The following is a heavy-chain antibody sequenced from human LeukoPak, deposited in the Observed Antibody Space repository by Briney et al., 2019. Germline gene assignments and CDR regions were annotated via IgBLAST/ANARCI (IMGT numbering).Heavy chain of an antibody. Sequence: SVKVSCKASGGTFSSYAISRVRQAPGQGLEWMGRVIPILGIANYAQKFQGRVTITADKSTSTAYMELSSLRSEDTAVYYCARGYSYAEVPNFDYWGQGTLVTVSS. CDR1: GGTFSSYA. J-gene: IGHJ4*02. CDR2: VIPILGIA. V-gene: IGHV1-69*04. CDR3: ARGYSYAEVPNFDY. D-gene: IGHD5-18*01.